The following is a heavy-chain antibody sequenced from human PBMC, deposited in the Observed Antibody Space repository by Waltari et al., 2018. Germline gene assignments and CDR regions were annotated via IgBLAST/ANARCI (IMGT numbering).Heavy chain of an antibody. D-gene: IGHD3-3*01. CDR3: ARGRPSDDGRLLGFFD. CDR2: INYSGNT. V-gene: IGHV4-34*01. CDR1: SESFSAYS. J-gene: IGHJ4*02. Sequence: QVQLQQWGVGLLKPSETLSLTCAVSSESFSAYSWNWIRQPPGKGLEWIGEINYSGNTNYNSSLRSRVTILADASKNQVSLKLRAATAADTAMYYCARGRPSDDGRLLGFFDWGQGILVTVAS.